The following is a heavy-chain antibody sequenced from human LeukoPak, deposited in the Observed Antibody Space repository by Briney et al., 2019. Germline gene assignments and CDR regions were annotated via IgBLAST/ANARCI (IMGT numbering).Heavy chain of an antibody. V-gene: IGHV4-39*01. CDR3: YHRPSGGGVLPTGMDV. J-gene: IGHJ6*02. D-gene: IGHD3-16*01. Sequence: SETLSLTCTVSGGSISSSSYYWGWLRQPPGKGLEGVGSVYYSGSTYYNPSLKSRVTISVDTSKNQFSLKLSSVTAADTAVYYCYHRPSGGGVLPTGMDVWGQGTTVTVSS. CDR1: GGSISSSSYY. CDR2: VYYSGST.